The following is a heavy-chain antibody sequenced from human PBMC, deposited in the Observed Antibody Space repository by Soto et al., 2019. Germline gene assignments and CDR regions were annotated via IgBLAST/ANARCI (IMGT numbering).Heavy chain of an antibody. CDR2: MNPNSGNT. Sequence: ASVKVSCKASGYTFTSYDINWVRQATGQGLEWMGWMNPNSGNTGYAQKFQGRVTMTRNTSISTAYMELSSLRSEDTAMYYCARGGSSIVVVPAACDYWGQGTLVTVSS. CDR3: ARGGSSIVVVPAACDY. J-gene: IGHJ4*02. V-gene: IGHV1-8*01. D-gene: IGHD2-2*01. CDR1: GYTFTSYD.